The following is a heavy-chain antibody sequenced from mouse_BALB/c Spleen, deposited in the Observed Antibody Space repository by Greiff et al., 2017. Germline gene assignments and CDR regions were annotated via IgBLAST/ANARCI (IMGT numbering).Heavy chain of an antibody. CDR1: GYSFTGYF. V-gene: IGHV1-37*01. CDR2: INPYNGDT. D-gene: IGHD2-3*01. J-gene: IGHJ3*01. CDR3: GRDDGYYEGEFAY. Sequence: VHVKQSGPELVKPGASVKISCKASGYSFTGYFMNWVKQSHGKSLEWIGRINPYNGDTFYNQKFKGKATLTVDKSSSTAHMELLSLTSEDSAVYYCGRDDGYYEGEFAYWGQGTLVTVSA.